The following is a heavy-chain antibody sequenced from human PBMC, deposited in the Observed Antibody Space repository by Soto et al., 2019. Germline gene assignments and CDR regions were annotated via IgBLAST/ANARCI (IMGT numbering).Heavy chain of an antibody. CDR1: GGSLSSHF. D-gene: IGHD3-22*01. CDR2: IFYTGIT. CDR3: ARGGYDFSGVNFDEGFDF. V-gene: IGHV4-59*11. Sequence: SETLSLTCTVSGGSLSSHFWAWIRQPPGKGLEWVGYIFYTGITNYNPSLQSRVSISVDTSKERFSLTLNSVTAADTAVYYCARGGYDFSGVNFDEGFDFWGQGIPVTVSS. J-gene: IGHJ3*01.